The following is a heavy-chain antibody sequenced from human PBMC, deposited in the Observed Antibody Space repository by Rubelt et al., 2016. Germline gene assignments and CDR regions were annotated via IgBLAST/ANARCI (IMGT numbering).Heavy chain of an antibody. J-gene: IGHJ3*02. CDR3: ARGEVAVNAFAI. Sequence: QVQLQQWGAGLLKPSETLSLTCAVYGGSFSGYYWSWIRQPPGKGLEWIGEISHSGSTNYNPSLKSRVTISVDTSKNQFSLKLSSVTAADTAVYYCARGEVAVNAFAIWGQGTMVTVSS. V-gene: IGHV4-34*01. D-gene: IGHD6-19*01. CDR2: ISHSGST. CDR1: GGSFSGYY.